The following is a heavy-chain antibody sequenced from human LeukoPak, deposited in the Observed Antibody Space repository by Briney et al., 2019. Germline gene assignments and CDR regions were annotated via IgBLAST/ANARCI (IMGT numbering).Heavy chain of an antibody. CDR3: AREMAYYDSSGYYYAGWFDP. D-gene: IGHD3-22*01. V-gene: IGHV1-69*13. Sequence: ASVKVSCKASGSTFSSYAISWVRQAPGQGLEWMGGIIPIFGTANYAQKFQGRVTITADESTSTAYMELSSLRSEDTAVYYRAREMAYYDSSGYYYAGWFDPWGQGTLVTVSS. CDR1: GSTFSSYA. CDR2: IIPIFGTA. J-gene: IGHJ5*02.